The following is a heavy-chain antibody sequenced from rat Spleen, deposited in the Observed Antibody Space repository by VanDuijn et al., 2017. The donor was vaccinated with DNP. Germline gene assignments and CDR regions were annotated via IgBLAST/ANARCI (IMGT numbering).Heavy chain of an antibody. CDR2: IWTGGSA. CDR1: GFSLTSYT. V-gene: IGHV2-30*01. Sequence: QVQLKESGPGLVQPSQTLSLTCTVSGFSLTSYTVHWVRQPPGKGLEWMGIIWTGGSADYSSVLKSRLSISRDTFKSQVFLKMNSLQTEDTAMYFCARYYGYNYYAMDAWGQGTSVTVSS. CDR3: ARYYGYNYYAMDA. J-gene: IGHJ4*01. D-gene: IGHD1-9*01.